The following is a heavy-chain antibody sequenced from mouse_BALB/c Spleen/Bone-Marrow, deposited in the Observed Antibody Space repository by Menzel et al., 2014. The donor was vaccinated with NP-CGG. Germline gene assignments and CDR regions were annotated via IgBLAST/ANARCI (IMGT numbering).Heavy chain of an antibody. J-gene: IGHJ3*01. CDR2: INPSNGRT. Sequence: QVQLQQSGAELVKPGDSVKLSCKASGYTFTSYWMHWVKQRPGQGLEWIGEINPSNGRTNYNEKFKSKATLTVDKSSSTAYIQLSSLTSEDSAVYYCARVVRFAWFAYWGQGTLVPGAA. CDR3: ARVVRFAWFAY. CDR1: GYTFTSYW. V-gene: IGHV1S81*02.